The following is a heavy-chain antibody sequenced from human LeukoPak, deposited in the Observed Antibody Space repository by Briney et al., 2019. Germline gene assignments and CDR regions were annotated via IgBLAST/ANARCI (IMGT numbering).Heavy chain of an antibody. CDR1: GGTVSTYA. Sequence: SVKVSFKASGGTVSTYAISWVRQVPGQGLEWMGGIIPLLGTANYAQKFQGRLTITADEFTGTAYMELSGLRSEDTAVFYCASNTNYYENTGHYVFDSWGQGTLVTVPS. D-gene: IGHD3-22*01. J-gene: IGHJ4*02. V-gene: IGHV1-69*01. CDR3: ASNTNYYENTGHYVFDS. CDR2: IIPLLGTA.